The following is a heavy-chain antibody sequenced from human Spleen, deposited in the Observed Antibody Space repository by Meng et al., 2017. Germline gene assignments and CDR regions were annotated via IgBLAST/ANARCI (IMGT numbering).Heavy chain of an antibody. D-gene: IGHD6-13*01. CDR3: AKVWSGIAASGRFDY. CDR2: ISGSGATT. Sequence: GESLKISCATSGFTFSSYAMTWVRQAPGKGLEWVSGISGSGATTYYADSVKGRFTISRDNSKNTLYLQINSLRAEDTAVYYCAKVWSGIAASGRFDYWGQGTLVTVSS. J-gene: IGHJ4*02. V-gene: IGHV3-23*01. CDR1: GFTFSSYA.